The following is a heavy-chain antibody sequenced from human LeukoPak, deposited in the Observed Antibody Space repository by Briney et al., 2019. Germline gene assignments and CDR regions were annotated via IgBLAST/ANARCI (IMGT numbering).Heavy chain of an antibody. D-gene: IGHD6-13*01. CDR3: ARGGGDSSSSQDFDY. CDR1: GDSIRSYY. CDR2: IHYSGNT. J-gene: IGHJ4*02. Sequence: SETLSLTCTVSGDSIRSYYWDWIRQSPGKGLEWIGYIHYSGNTNYNPSLKSRVTISVDTSKNQVSLKLSSVTAADTAVYYCARGGGDSSSSQDFDYWGQGTLVTVSS. V-gene: IGHV4-59*01.